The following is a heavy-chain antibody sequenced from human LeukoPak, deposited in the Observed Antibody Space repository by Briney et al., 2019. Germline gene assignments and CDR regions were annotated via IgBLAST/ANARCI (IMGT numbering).Heavy chain of an antibody. CDR3: ARGSYYYGSGFKDTNWFDP. J-gene: IGHJ5*02. V-gene: IGHV1-2*04. Sequence: GASVKVSCKASGYTLTGYYMHWVRQAPGQGLEWMGWINPNSGGTNYAQKFQGWVTMTRDTSISTAYVELSRLRSDDTAVYYCARGSYYYGSGFKDTNWFDPWGQGTLVTVSS. CDR2: INPNSGGT. CDR1: GYTLTGYY. D-gene: IGHD3-10*01.